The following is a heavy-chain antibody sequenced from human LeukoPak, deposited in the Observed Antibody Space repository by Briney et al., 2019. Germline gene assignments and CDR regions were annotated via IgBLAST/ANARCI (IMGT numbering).Heavy chain of an antibody. V-gene: IGHV3-74*01. CDR3: ARSPSGYSGWGYFDY. D-gene: IGHD3-3*01. CDR1: GFTFSIYS. CDR2: INSDGSST. Sequence: GGSLRPSCAASGFTFSIYSMNWVRQAPGKGLVWVSRINSDGSSTSYADSVKGRFTISRDNAKNTLYLQMNSLRAEDTAVYYCARSPSGYSGWGYFDYWGQGTLVTVSS. J-gene: IGHJ4*02.